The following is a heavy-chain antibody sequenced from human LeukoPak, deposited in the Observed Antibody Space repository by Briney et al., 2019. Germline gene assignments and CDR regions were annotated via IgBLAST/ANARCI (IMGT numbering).Heavy chain of an antibody. CDR1: GGSIGSSSYY. CDR2: LYYSGST. V-gene: IGHV4-39*02. J-gene: IGHJ3*02. Sequence: SSETLSLTCAVSGGSIGSSSYYWVWIRQPPGRGLEWIGSLYYSGSTYYNPSLKSRLTISVDTSKNQFSLKLTSVTAADTAVYYCAREIRLWFGELYRSEAFDIWGQGTMVTVSS. D-gene: IGHD3-10*01. CDR3: AREIRLWFGELYRSEAFDI.